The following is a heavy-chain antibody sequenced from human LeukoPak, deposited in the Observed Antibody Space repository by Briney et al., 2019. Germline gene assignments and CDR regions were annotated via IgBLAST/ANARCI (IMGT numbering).Heavy chain of an antibody. J-gene: IGHJ4*02. Sequence: PSETLSLTCTVSGGSISSGGYYWSWIRQHPGKGLEWIGYIYYSGSTYYNPSLKSRVTISVDTSKNPFYLKLSSVTAADTAVYYCARGAYYYDSSGYLGQANVFDCWGQGTLVTVST. CDR1: GGSISSGGYY. D-gene: IGHD3-22*01. CDR3: ARGAYYYDSSGYLGQANVFDC. V-gene: IGHV4-31*03. CDR2: IYYSGST.